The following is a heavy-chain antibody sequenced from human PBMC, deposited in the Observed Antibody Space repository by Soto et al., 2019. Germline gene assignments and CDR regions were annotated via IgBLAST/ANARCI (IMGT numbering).Heavy chain of an antibody. Sequence: GGSLRLSCAASVFTFSSYSMSLVRQAPGKGLECVSAISVSGGSTYYADSVKGRFTISRENSKNTLYLQMNSLRAEDTAVYYCAKETDNDCSGGICNFEYWGQGTIVTVSS. J-gene: IGHJ4*02. CDR3: AKETDNDCSGGICNFEY. CDR2: ISVSGGST. V-gene: IGHV3-23*01. CDR1: VFTFSSYS. D-gene: IGHD2-15*01.